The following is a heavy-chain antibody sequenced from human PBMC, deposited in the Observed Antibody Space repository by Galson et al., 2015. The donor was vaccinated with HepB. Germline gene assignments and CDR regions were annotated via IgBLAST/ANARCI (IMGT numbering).Heavy chain of an antibody. J-gene: IGHJ4*02. CDR2: IIAIFGTA. CDR1: AGTFSSYA. Sequence: SVKVSCKASAGTFSSYAISWVRQAPGQGLEWMGGIIAIFGTANYAQKFQGRVTITADKSTSTAYMELSSLGSDDTAVYYCARDGWIVARRTFDYWGQGTLVTVSS. D-gene: IGHD2-15*01. V-gene: IGHV1-69*06. CDR3: ARDGWIVARRTFDY.